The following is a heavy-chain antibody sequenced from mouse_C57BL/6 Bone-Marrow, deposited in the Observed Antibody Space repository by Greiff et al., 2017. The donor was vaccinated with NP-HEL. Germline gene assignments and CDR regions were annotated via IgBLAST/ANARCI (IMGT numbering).Heavy chain of an antibody. CDR2: IDPENGDT. Sequence: EVQRVESGAELVRPGASVKLSCTASGFNIKDDYMHWVKQRPEQGLEWIGWIDPENGDTEYASKFQGKATITADTSSNTAYLQLSSLTSEDTAVYYCTFYYSNYPYYFDYWGQGTTLTVSS. CDR1: GFNIKDDY. CDR3: TFYYSNYPYYFDY. V-gene: IGHV14-4*01. J-gene: IGHJ2*01. D-gene: IGHD2-5*01.